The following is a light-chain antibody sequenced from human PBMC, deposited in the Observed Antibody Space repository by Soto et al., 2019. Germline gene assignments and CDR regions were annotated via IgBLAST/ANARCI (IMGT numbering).Light chain of an antibody. CDR3: QQRSTWPPKYT. V-gene: IGKV3-11*01. CDR1: QSVSSY. J-gene: IGKJ2*01. Sequence: EIVLTQSPATLSLSPGERATLSCRASQSVSSYLAWYQQKPGQAPRLLIYDTSKRATGIPARLSGSGSGTDVTLTISRLEPEDFEVYYCQQRSTWPPKYTVGQGTKLEIK. CDR2: DTS.